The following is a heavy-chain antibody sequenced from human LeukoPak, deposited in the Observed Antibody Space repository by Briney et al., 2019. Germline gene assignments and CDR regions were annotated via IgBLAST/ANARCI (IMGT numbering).Heavy chain of an antibody. V-gene: IGHV4-34*01. D-gene: IGHD2-2*01. CDR3: ASQHCTSTTCYPYFDY. CDR1: GGSFRSYY. Sequence: SETLSLTCGVYGGSFRSYYWNWIRQPPGKGLEWIGEINHSGSTNYNPSLKSRVTMSVDTSKKQFSLKLSSVTAADTAVYYCASQHCTSTTCYPYFDYWGQGTLVTVSS. J-gene: IGHJ4*02. CDR2: INHSGST.